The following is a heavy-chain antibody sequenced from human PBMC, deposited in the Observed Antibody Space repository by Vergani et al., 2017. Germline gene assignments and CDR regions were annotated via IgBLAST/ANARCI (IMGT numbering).Heavy chain of an antibody. D-gene: IGHD7-27*01. CDR3: ATGAGPFDI. CDR1: GAPISYWC. Sequence: QVQMQESGPGLVKTSETLSLTCSASGAPISYWCWSWLRQPAGKGLEWIGRLCPSGSTNYKPSLKSRVTMSIDTSKNQFSLKLTSVTAADTAVYYCATGAGPFDIGGQGTLVTVSS. CDR2: LCPSGST. J-gene: IGHJ4*02. V-gene: IGHV4-4*07.